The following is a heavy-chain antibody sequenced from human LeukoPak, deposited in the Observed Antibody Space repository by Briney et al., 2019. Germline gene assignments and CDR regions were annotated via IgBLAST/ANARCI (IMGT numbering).Heavy chain of an antibody. V-gene: IGHV5-51*01. Sequence: GESLKISCKGSGYSFTSYWIGWVRQMPGKGLEWMGIIYPGDSDTRYSPSFQGQVTISADKSISTAYLQWSSLKASDTAMYYCARQRGYCSSTSCPTSYFDPWGQGTLVTVSS. CDR1: GYSFTSYW. CDR3: ARQRGYCSSTSCPTSYFDP. CDR2: IYPGDSDT. D-gene: IGHD2-2*01. J-gene: IGHJ5*02.